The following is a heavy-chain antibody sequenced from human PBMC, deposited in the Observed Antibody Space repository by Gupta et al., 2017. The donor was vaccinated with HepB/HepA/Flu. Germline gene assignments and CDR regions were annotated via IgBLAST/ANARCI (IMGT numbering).Heavy chain of an antibody. J-gene: IGHJ3*01. CDR2: MSDSGTRT. CDR3: AREGVGYYDSSGYYEGFDV. V-gene: IGHV3-23*01. D-gene: IGHD3-22*01. CDR1: GFTFSNFP. Sequence: QLLESGGGLVQPGGSLRLSCPASGFTFSNFPLSWVRQAPGKGLEWVSAMSDSGTRTFYSDSVKGRFTISRDKSKNMVYLQMNSLRADDTAVYYCAREGVGYYDSSGYYEGFDVWGQGTLVTVSS.